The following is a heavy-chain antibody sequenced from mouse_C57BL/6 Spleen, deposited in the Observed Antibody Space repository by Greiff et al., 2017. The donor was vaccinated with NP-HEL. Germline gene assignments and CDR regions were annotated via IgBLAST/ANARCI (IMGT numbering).Heavy chain of an antibody. J-gene: IGHJ4*01. V-gene: IGHV3-6*01. CDR1: GYSITSGYY. Sequence: EVKLVESGPGLVKPSQSLSLTCSVTGYSITSGYYWNWIRQFPGNKLEWMGYISYDGSNNYNPSLKNRISITRDPSKNQFFLTLNSVTTEDTATEYCARGYGSGGYAMDYWGQGTSGTGSS. CDR2: ISYDGSN. CDR3: ARGYGSGGYAMDY. D-gene: IGHD1-1*01.